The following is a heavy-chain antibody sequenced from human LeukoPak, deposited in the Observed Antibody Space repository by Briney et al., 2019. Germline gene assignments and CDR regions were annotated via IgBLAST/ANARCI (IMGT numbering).Heavy chain of an antibody. D-gene: IGHD2-15*01. Sequence: GSSLRLSCAASGFPFSGSGMHWVRQAPGKGLEWVAVIWYDGSHQYYADSVKGRFTISRDNSKNTLDLQMNSLRVEDTAVYFCAKDKDTPATAQPQRGYFESWGQGPLVTVSS. CDR1: GFPFSGSG. J-gene: IGHJ4*02. CDR3: AKDKDTPATAQPQRGYFES. CDR2: IWYDGSHQ. V-gene: IGHV3-33*06.